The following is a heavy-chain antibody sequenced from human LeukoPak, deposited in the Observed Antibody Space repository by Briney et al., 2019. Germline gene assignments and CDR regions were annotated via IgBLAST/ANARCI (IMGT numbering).Heavy chain of an antibody. CDR1: GYTLTELS. V-gene: IGHV1-2*04. CDR3: ARGRYGSGSSTYYFDY. D-gene: IGHD3-10*01. CDR2: INPNSGGT. J-gene: IGHJ4*02. Sequence: GTSVKVSCKVSGYTLTELSMHWVRQAPGKGLEWMGWINPNSGGTNYAQKFQGWVTMTRDTSISAAYMELSRLRSDDTAVYYCARGRYGSGSSTYYFDYWGQGTLVTVSS.